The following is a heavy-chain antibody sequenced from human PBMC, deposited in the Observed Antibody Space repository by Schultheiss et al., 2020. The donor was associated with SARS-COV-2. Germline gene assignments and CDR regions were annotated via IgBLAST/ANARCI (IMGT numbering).Heavy chain of an antibody. CDR1: GGSISSYY. D-gene: IGHD6-19*01. J-gene: IGHJ4*02. CDR2: IYYSGST. CDR3: ARDRGGWGFDY. Sequence: SQTLSLTCTVSGGSISSYYWSWIRQPPGKGLEWIGYIYYSGSTNYNPSLKSRVTTSVDTSKNQFSLKLSSVTAADTAVYYCARDRGGWGFDYWGQGTLVTVSS. V-gene: IGHV4-59*01.